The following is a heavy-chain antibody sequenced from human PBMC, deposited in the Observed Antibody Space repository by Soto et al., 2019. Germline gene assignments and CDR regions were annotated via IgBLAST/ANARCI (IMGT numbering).Heavy chain of an antibody. CDR3: AGYGSGRYEYYYYYGMDV. V-gene: IGHV3-23*01. J-gene: IGHJ6*02. CDR1: GFTFNSYA. CDR2: ISGSGGST. Sequence: GGSLRLSCAASGFTFNSYAMSWVRQAPGKGLEWVSAISGSGGSTYYADSVKGRFTISRDNSKNTLYLQMNSLRAEDTAVYYCAGYGSGRYEYYYYYGMDVWGQGTTVTVSS. D-gene: IGHD3-10*01.